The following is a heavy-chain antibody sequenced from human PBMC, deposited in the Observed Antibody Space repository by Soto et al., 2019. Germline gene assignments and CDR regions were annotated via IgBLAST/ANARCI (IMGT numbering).Heavy chain of an antibody. Sequence: GESLKISCKGSGYSFTSYWIGWVRQMPGKGLEWMGIIYPGDSDTRYSPSFQGQVTISADKSISTAYLQWSSLKASDTAMYYCARLRYSGYDWVGANNYFDYWGQGTLVTVSS. CDR3: ARLRYSGYDWVGANNYFDY. D-gene: IGHD5-12*01. J-gene: IGHJ4*02. CDR1: GYSFTSYW. CDR2: IYPGDSDT. V-gene: IGHV5-51*01.